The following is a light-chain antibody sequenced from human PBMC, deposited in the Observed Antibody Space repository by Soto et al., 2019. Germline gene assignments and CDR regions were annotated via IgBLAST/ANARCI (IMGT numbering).Light chain of an antibody. V-gene: IGKV3-20*01. CDR2: GAS. CDR3: QQYGSSPWT. Sequence: EVVLTQSPGTLSLSPGERATLSCRASQSVSRSYLAWYQQKPGQAPRLLIYGASSRAAGVPDRFSGSGSGTDFTLTSSRLEPEDFAVYYCQQYGSSPWTIGQGTKVEIK. J-gene: IGKJ1*01. CDR1: QSVSRSY.